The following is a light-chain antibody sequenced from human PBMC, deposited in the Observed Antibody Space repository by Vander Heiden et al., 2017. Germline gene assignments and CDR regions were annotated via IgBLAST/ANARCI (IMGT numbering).Light chain of an antibody. V-gene: IGLV1-40*01. CDR1: SSNIGATYD. Sequence: QSVLTQPPSASAAPGQRVPNSCTGGSSNIGATYDVHWYHQLPGTAPKLLISGNSNRPSGVPDRFSGSKSGTSASLAITGLQAEDEADYYCQSYDSSLSGYVFGTGTKVTVL. CDR2: GNS. J-gene: IGLJ1*01. CDR3: QSYDSSLSGYV.